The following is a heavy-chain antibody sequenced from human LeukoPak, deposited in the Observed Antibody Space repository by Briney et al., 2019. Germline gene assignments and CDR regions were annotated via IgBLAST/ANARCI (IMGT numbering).Heavy chain of an antibody. J-gene: IGHJ6*04. Sequence: PGGSLRLSCAASRFTFSSYGMHWVRQAPGKGLEWVAVISYDGSNKYYADSVKGRFTISRDNSKNTLYLQMNSLRAEDTAVYYRAKLMSPGGKLLWFGEVEYGMDVWGKGTTVTVSS. D-gene: IGHD3-10*01. CDR1: RFTFSSYG. V-gene: IGHV3-30*18. CDR2: ISYDGSNK. CDR3: AKLMSPGGKLLWFGEVEYGMDV.